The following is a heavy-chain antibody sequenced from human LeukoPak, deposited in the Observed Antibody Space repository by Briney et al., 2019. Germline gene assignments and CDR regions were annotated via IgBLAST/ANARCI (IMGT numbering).Heavy chain of an antibody. CDR2: IWYDGTNK. V-gene: IGHV3-33*01. J-gene: IGHJ4*02. CDR3: ARVSESGNSDY. CDR1: GFSFTSYG. D-gene: IGHD4-23*01. Sequence: PGRSLRLSCAESGFSFTSYGMHWVRQAPGKGLEWVAVIWYDGTNKYYADSVKGRFTISRDTSNNMLYLQMNSLRAEDTAVYYCARVSESGNSDYWGQGTLVTVSS.